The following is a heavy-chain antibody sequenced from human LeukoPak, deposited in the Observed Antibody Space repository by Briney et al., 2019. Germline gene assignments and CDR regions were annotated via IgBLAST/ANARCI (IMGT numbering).Heavy chain of an antibody. V-gene: IGHV3-23*01. CDR2: ISGGGGTT. D-gene: IGHD6-13*01. CDR1: GFTFDSYS. CDR3: AKAVRKGASIAAAVVDY. J-gene: IGHJ4*02. Sequence: GGSLRLSCATSGFTFDSYSMSWVRQARQAPGKGLEWVSTISGGGGTTYYGDSVKGRFTISRDNSKNTLYLQMNSLRADDTAIYYCAKAVRKGASIAAAVVDYWGQGTLVTVSS.